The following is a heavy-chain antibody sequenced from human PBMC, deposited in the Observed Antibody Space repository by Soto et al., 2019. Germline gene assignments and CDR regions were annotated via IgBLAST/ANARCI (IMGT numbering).Heavy chain of an antibody. J-gene: IGHJ3*02. CDR1: GYSFSNFY. Sequence: GASVKVSCKPSGYSFSNFYVHWVRQAPGQGLEWMGIIDPSSGTTSYTQKFQERVTMTRDTSMSTVYMELSRLRSEDTAVYYCAREWAMITFGGAHDAFDIWGQGTMVTVSS. CDR2: IDPSSGTT. V-gene: IGHV1-46*01. CDR3: AREWAMITFGGAHDAFDI. D-gene: IGHD3-16*01.